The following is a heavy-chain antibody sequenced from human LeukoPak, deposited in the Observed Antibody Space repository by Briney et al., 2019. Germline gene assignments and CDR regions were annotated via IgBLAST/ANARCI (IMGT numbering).Heavy chain of an antibody. J-gene: IGHJ5*01. CDR2: IFYSGNT. Sequence: KTSETLSLTCTVSGGSISSSTYYWGWIRQPPGKRLEWIGSIFYSGNTYYNPSLKSRVTMSVDTSKNQFSLKLSSVTAVDTALYYCVKKVGGVTWFDSWGQGTLVTVSS. V-gene: IGHV4-39*07. CDR3: VKKVGGVTWFDS. CDR1: GGSISSSTYY. D-gene: IGHD2-21*02.